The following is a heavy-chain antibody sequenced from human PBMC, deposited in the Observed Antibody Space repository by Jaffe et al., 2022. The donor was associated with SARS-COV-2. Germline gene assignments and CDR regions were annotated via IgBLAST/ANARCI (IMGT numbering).Heavy chain of an antibody. J-gene: IGHJ4*02. V-gene: IGHV3-30*18. D-gene: IGHD4-4*01. Sequence: QVQLVESGGGVVQPGRSLRLSCAASGFTFSSYGMHWVRQAPGKGLEWVAVISYDGSNKYYADSVKGRFTISRDNSKNTLYLQMNSLRAEDTAVYYCAKGKDSNYEGFDYWGQGTLVTVSS. CDR3: AKGKDSNYEGFDY. CDR1: GFTFSSYG. CDR2: ISYDGSNK.